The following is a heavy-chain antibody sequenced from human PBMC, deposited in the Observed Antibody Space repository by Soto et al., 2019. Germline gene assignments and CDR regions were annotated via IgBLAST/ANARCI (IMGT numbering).Heavy chain of an antibody. V-gene: IGHV1-69*02. CDR3: ARRGSGRYYGGDY. J-gene: IGHJ4*02. Sequence: QVQLVQSGAEVKKPGSSVKVSCKASGGTFSSYTISWVRQAPGQGLEWMGRIIPILGIANYAQKFQGRVTVTXYXSTSTAYMELSSLRSEDTAVYYCARRGSGRYYGGDYWGQGTLVTVSS. D-gene: IGHD1-26*01. CDR1: GGTFSSYT. CDR2: IIPILGIA.